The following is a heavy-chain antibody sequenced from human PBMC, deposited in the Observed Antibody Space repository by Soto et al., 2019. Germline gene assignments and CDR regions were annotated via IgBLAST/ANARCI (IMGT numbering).Heavy chain of an antibody. J-gene: IGHJ4*02. Sequence: EVQLLESGGGLVQPGGSLRLSCAASGFTFSSYAMSWVRQAPGKGLEWVSSLTDTGGSTYYADSVKGRFTISRDNSKNTVYVQRDSLRGEDTGVYYCASLEMRAGGVNVSNYWGQGTLVTVSS. V-gene: IGHV3-23*01. D-gene: IGHD3-16*02. CDR1: GFTFSSYA. CDR2: LTDTGGST. CDR3: ASLEMRAGGVNVSNY.